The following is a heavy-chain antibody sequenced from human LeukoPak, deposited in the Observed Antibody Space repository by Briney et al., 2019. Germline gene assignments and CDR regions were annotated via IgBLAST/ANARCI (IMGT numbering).Heavy chain of an antibody. CDR3: ARVNSGWFGTSFFDY. CDR2: VSYAGSNK. D-gene: IGHD6-19*01. Sequence: GGSLRLSRAASGFTFSNYAMHWVRQAPGKGLEWVAVVSYAGSNKYYADSVKGRFTISRDNSKNTLYLQMNSLRAEDTAVYYCARVNSGWFGTSFFDYWGQGTLVTVSS. CDR1: GFTFSNYA. V-gene: IGHV3-30-3*01. J-gene: IGHJ4*02.